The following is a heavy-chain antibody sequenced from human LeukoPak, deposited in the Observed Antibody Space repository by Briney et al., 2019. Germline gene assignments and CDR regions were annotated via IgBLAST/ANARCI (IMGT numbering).Heavy chain of an antibody. Sequence: GGSLRLSCAASGLTFSNYAMTWVRQAPGKGLEWVSSITAGGGTSYTDSVKGRFTVYRDNSKNTLYLQMNSLRAGDTALYYCAKDPNGDYVGAFDSWGQGTMVAVSS. V-gene: IGHV3-23*01. J-gene: IGHJ3*01. CDR3: AKDPNGDYVGAFDS. CDR2: ITAGGGT. CDR1: GLTFSNYA. D-gene: IGHD4-17*01.